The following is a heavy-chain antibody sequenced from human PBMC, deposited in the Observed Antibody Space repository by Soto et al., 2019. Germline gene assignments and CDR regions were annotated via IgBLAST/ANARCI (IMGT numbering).Heavy chain of an antibody. CDR1: GYTFTSYA. J-gene: IGHJ4*02. CDR3: ARETQGSTFDY. CDR2: INAGNGNT. Sequence: ASVKVSCKASGYTFTSYAMHWVRQAPGQRLEWMGWINAGNGNTKYSQKFQGRVTITGDTSASTAYMELSSLRSEDTAVYYCARETQGSTFDYWGQGTLVTVSS. V-gene: IGHV1-3*01.